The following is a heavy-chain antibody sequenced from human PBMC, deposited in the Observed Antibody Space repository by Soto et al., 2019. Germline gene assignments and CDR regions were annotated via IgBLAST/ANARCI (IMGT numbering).Heavy chain of an antibody. Sequence: QVQLQESGPGLVKPSGTLSLTCAVSGGSISSDHWWTWVRQSPGKGLEWVGEIFHTGRTAYNPSPTSRVTISVDKSKNVLSLNVSSVSAADTAVYYCTRRPHRDRSGGVDYWGQGTLVTVSS. CDR1: GGSISSDHW. J-gene: IGHJ4*02. D-gene: IGHD3-22*01. CDR2: IFHTGRT. V-gene: IGHV4-4*02. CDR3: TRRPHRDRSGGVDY.